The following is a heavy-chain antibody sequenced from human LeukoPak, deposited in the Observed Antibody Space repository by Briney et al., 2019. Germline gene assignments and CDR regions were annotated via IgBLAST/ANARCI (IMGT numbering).Heavy chain of an antibody. CDR2: IIPIFGTA. J-gene: IGHJ4*02. Sequence: ASMKVSCKGSGGTFSSYAISWVRQAPGQGLEWMGGIIPIFGTANYAQKFQGRVTITTDESTSTAYMELSSLRSEDTAVYYCARGPYYYDSSGYYFDYWGQGTLVTVSS. CDR1: GGTFSSYA. D-gene: IGHD3-22*01. CDR3: ARGPYYYDSSGYYFDY. V-gene: IGHV1-69*05.